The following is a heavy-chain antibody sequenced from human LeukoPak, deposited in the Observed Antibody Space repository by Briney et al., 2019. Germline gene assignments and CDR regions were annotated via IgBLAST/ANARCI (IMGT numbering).Heavy chain of an antibody. CDR2: IYPGDSDT. CDR1: GYSFTSYW. V-gene: IGHV5-51*01. D-gene: IGHD3-10*01. Sequence: GESLKISFKGSGYSFTSYWIGWVRQMPGKGLEWMGIIYPGDSDTRYSPSFQGQVTISADKSISTAYLQWSSLKASDTAMYYCARHNAPSLLWFGEFPNWFDPWGQGTLVTVSS. CDR3: ARHNAPSLLWFGEFPNWFDP. J-gene: IGHJ5*02.